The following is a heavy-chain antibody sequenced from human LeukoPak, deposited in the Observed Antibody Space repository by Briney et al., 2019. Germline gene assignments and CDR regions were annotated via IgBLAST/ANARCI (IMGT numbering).Heavy chain of an antibody. CDR1: GGSISSSNW. Sequence: MPSETLSLTCAVSGGSISSSNWWSWVRQPPGKGLEWIGSIYYSGSTYYNPSLKSRVTISVDTSKNQFSLKLSSVTAADTAVYYCARVPIAAAGTGDWFDPWGQGTLVTVSS. V-gene: IGHV4-4*02. CDR2: IYYSGST. J-gene: IGHJ5*02. CDR3: ARVPIAAAGTGDWFDP. D-gene: IGHD6-13*01.